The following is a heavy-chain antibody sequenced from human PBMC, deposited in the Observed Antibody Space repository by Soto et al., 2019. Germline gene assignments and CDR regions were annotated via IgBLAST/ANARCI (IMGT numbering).Heavy chain of an antibody. J-gene: IGHJ4*02. CDR3: AKDKGRTAIDY. Sequence: QVQLVESGGGVVQPGRSLRLSCAASGLTFSAAGMHWVRQAPGKGLEWVAFIANDGTEESYVDSVKGRFTISRDNSQNRLYLQMNGLRTEDTALYYCAKDKGRTAIDYCCQGTLVSVSS. CDR2: IANDGTEE. V-gene: IGHV3-30*18. CDR1: GLTFSAAG.